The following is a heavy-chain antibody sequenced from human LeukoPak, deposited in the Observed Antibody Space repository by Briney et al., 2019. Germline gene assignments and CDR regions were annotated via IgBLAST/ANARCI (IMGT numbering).Heavy chain of an antibody. CDR1: GFTFSSYA. Sequence: PGGSLRLSCAASGFTFSSYAMSWVRQAPGKGLEWVSAISGSGGSTYYADSVKGRFTISRDNSKNTLYLQMNSLRAEDTAVYYCAKVGQTEMATLGYFDYWGQGTLVTVSS. J-gene: IGHJ4*02. V-gene: IGHV3-23*01. CDR3: AKVGQTEMATLGYFDY. CDR2: ISGSGGST. D-gene: IGHD5-24*01.